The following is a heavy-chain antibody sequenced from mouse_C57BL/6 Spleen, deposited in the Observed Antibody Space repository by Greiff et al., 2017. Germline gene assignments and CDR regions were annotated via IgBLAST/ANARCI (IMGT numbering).Heavy chain of an antibody. J-gene: IGHJ1*03. CDR2: IYPGDGDT. Sequence: QVQLQQSGAELVKPGASVKISCKASGYAFSSYWMNWVKQRPGKGLEWIGQIYPGDGDTNYNGKFKGKGTLTADKSSSTAYMQLSSLTSEDSSVYFCARGDGYYWYFDVWGTGTTVTVSS. D-gene: IGHD2-3*01. CDR3: ARGDGYYWYFDV. CDR1: GYAFSSYW. V-gene: IGHV1-80*01.